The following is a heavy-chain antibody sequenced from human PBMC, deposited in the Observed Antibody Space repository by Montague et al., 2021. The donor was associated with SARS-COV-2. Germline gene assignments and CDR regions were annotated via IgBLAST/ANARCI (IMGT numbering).Heavy chain of an antibody. J-gene: IGHJ4*02. D-gene: IGHD3-16*01. CDR2: IYPGRNX. CDR1: GGSISSGYLS. Sequence: TLSLTCTVSGGSISSGYLSWSWNRPPAGQGLEWLGLIYPGRNXNYTPSLKNRVTISVDTSKNQFSLNLSSVTAADTAVYYCASVYTVPFYFDYWGRGTLVTVSS. V-gene: IGHV4-61*02. CDR3: ASVYTVPFYFDY.